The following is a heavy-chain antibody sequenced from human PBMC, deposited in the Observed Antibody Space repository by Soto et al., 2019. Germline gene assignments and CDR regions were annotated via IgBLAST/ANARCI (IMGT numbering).Heavy chain of an antibody. D-gene: IGHD6-6*01. V-gene: IGHV6-1*01. Sequence: SQTLSLTCAISGDSVSSDTAAWNWIRQSPSRGLEWLGRTYYRSKWYNDYAVSVKSRITLNPDTSKNQFSLQLNSLTPEDTAVYYCARAKEYTSSSGMDVWGQGITVTVLL. CDR3: ARAKEYTSSSGMDV. CDR1: GDSVSSDTAA. J-gene: IGHJ6*02. CDR2: TYYRSKWYN.